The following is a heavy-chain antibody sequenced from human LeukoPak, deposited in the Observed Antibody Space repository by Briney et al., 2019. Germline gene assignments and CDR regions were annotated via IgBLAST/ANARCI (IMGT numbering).Heavy chain of an antibody. Sequence: GASVKVSCKASGYTFTGYYIHRVRQAPGHGLEWMGWINPNSGGPNYAQKFQGRVSMTADTSISTAYMELNRLASDDTAIYYCARGILSAYDESRFDPWGQGTLVTVSS. CDR2: INPNSGGP. V-gene: IGHV1-2*02. CDR3: ARGILSAYDESRFDP. D-gene: IGHD5-12*01. CDR1: GYTFTGYY. J-gene: IGHJ5*02.